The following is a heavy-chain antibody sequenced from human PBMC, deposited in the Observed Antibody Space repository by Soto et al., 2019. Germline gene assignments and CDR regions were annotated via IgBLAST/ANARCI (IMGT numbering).Heavy chain of an antibody. J-gene: IGHJ5*02. Sequence: GASVKVSCKASGGTFSSYTISWVRQAPGQGLEWMGRIIPILGIANYAQKFQCRVTITADKSTSTAYMELSSLRSEDTAVYYCARIHYYGSGSDAPGKLPFNWFDPWGQGTLVTVSS. CDR3: ARIHYYGSGSDAPGKLPFNWFDP. V-gene: IGHV1-69*02. CDR2: IIPILGIA. D-gene: IGHD3-10*01. CDR1: GGTFSSYT.